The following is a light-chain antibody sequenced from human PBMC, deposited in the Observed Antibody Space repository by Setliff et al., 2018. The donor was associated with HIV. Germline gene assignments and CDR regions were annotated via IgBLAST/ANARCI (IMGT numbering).Light chain of an antibody. CDR2: DTS. CDR3: QQYRSLPLT. CDR1: QSVTSSF. V-gene: IGKV3D-20*01. Sequence: EIVLTQSPATLSLSPGERATLSCRASQSVTSSFLAWYQQKPGLAPRLLIYDTSSRASGIPDRFSASGSGTVFTLTINRLEPEDFAVYYCQQYRSLPLTFGGGTKVDIK. J-gene: IGKJ4*01.